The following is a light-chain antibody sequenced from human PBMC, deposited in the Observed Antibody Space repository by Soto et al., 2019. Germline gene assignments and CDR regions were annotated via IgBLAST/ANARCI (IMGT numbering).Light chain of an antibody. CDR2: GAS. J-gene: IGKJ2*01. Sequence: EIVLTQSPGTLSLSPGERATLSCRASQSVSSSYLAWYQQKPGQAPRLLIYGASSRATGIPDRFSGSGSATDFTLTISRLEPEDFAVYYCQQYGSSPRTFSQGTKLEIK. CDR3: QQYGSSPRT. V-gene: IGKV3-20*01. CDR1: QSVSSSY.